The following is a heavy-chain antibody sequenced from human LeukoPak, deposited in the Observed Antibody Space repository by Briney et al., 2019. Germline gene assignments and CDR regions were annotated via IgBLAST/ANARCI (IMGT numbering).Heavy chain of an antibody. J-gene: IGHJ4*02. CDR1: GGSISSFY. D-gene: IGHD4-11*01. CDR2: IYNGGNT. Sequence: SETLSLTCTVSGGSISSFYWSWIRQPPGKGLEWTGNIYNGGNTNYNPSLKSRVTISADTSKNQFSLRLRSVTAADTAVYYCARDSWLGSNRAFDYWGQGTLVTVSS. V-gene: IGHV4-59*01. CDR3: ARDSWLGSNRAFDY.